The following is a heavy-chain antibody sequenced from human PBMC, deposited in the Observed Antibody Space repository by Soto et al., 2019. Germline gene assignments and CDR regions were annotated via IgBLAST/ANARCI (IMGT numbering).Heavy chain of an antibody. V-gene: IGHV4-59*01. CDR2: ISYSGST. J-gene: IGHJ4*02. Sequence: LALTCTVSGGSISSYYWIWIRQPPGKGLEWIGYISYSGSTNYNPSLKSRPTISVDTSKNQFSLKLRSVTAADTAVYYCARASPYGDYALDYWGQGTLVTVSS. CDR1: GGSISSYY. CDR3: ARASPYGDYALDY. D-gene: IGHD4-17*01.